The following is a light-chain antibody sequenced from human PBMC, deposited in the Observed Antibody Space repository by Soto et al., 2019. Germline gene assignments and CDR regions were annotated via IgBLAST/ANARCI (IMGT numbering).Light chain of an antibody. CDR3: QQYHNWPSYT. V-gene: IGKV3-15*01. J-gene: IGKJ2*01. CDR1: QRVSSN. Sequence: EIVMTQSPGTLPVSPGERATLSCRATQRVSSNLAWYQQIPGRAPRLLIYGASTRATGTPARFIGSGSGTEFTLTISSLQSEDFAVYYCQQYHNWPSYTFGQGTKLEIK. CDR2: GAS.